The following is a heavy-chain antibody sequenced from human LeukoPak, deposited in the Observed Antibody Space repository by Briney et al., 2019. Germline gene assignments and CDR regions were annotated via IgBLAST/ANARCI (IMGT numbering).Heavy chain of an antibody. D-gene: IGHD2-15*01. CDR2: IYPGDSNT. Sequence: AESLKISCKSSGYSFTNNWIGGGRQIPGKGLEWMGIIYPGDSNTKDSPPFQGHVTTSVDNSITTSHLQWSILKASDTAMSYCVTSPACSGGDCYPNWFDPWGQGTLVTVSS. CDR1: GYSFTNNW. CDR3: VTSPACSGGDCYPNWFDP. J-gene: IGHJ5*02. V-gene: IGHV5-51*01.